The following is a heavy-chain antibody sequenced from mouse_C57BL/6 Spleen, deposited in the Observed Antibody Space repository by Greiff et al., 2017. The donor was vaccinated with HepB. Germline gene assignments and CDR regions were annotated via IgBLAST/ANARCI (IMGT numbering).Heavy chain of an antibody. CDR2: IWRGGST. Sequence: QVQLQQSGPGLVQPSQSLSITCTVSGFSLTSYGVHWVRQSPGKGLEWLGVIWRGGSTDYNAAFMSRLSITKDNSKSQVFFKMNSLQADDTAIYYCAKNFGSSSLYAMDYWGQGTSVTVSS. V-gene: IGHV2-5*01. CDR1: GFSLTSYG. D-gene: IGHD1-1*01. CDR3: AKNFGSSSLYAMDY. J-gene: IGHJ4*01.